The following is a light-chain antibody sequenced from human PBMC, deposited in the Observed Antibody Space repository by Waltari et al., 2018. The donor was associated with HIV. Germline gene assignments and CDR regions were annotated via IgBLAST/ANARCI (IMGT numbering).Light chain of an antibody. J-gene: IGKJ2*02. Sequence: DIQMTQSPSSLSASVGDRVTITCRASQTISSYLNWYQQKPGKAPMLLIYQASTLDSGVPSRFSGSGSGTDFTLTISSLQPEDFATYYCQQCYSTPRTFGQGTKLEIK. V-gene: IGKV1-39*01. CDR2: QAS. CDR1: QTISSY. CDR3: QQCYSTPRT.